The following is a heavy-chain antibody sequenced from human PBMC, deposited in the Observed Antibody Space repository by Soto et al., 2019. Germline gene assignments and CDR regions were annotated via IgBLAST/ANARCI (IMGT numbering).Heavy chain of an antibody. Sequence: STTLSITCTVSVGSIRSHYLNWIRQPPGKGLEWICYISNSGTTKFNPSLQSRVTISVDTSKKQFSLKLKSVTAADTDVYYCARGRGAENKFYYSFGMDVWGQGTTVTVSS. CDR1: VGSIRSHY. CDR2: ISNSGTT. V-gene: IGHV4-59*11. J-gene: IGHJ6*02. CDR3: ARGRGAENKFYYSFGMDV. D-gene: IGHD3-16*01.